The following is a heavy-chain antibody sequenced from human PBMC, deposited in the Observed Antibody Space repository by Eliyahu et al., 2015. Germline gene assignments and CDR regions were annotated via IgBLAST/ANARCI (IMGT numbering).Heavy chain of an antibody. CDR1: GFTFSSYG. J-gene: IGHJ4*02. Sequence: QVQLVESGGGVVQPGRSLRLSCAASGFTFSSYGMHWVRQAPGKGLEWVAVISYDGSNKYYADSVKGRFTISRDNSKNTLYLQMNSLRAEDTAVYYCAKASVTMTLLSYWGQGTLVTVSS. V-gene: IGHV3-30*18. CDR3: AKASVTMTLLSY. D-gene: IGHD3-22*01. CDR2: ISYDGSNK.